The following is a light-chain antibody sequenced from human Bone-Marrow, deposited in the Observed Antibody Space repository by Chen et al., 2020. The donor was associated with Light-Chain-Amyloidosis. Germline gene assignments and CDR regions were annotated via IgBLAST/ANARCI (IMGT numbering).Light chain of an antibody. CDR3: NSYTTSDTYV. Sequence: SALTQPASVSGSPGQSITISCTGTSGDVGAYNYVSWYQQHPGKAPKLLIYDVSNRPSGVSNRFSGSKSGNPASLTISGLQAEDEADYYCNSYTTSDTYVFGTGTEVTVL. J-gene: IGLJ1*01. V-gene: IGLV2-14*03. CDR2: DVS. CDR1: SGDVGAYNY.